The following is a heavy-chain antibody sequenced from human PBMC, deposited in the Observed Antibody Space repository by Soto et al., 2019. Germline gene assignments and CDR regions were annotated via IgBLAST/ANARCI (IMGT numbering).Heavy chain of an antibody. V-gene: IGHV3-74*01. J-gene: IGHJ4*02. CDR3: ARDLVAVAGTGH. Sequence: GGSLRLSCAASGFSFSSYWMHWVRQVPGKGLVWVSRINSDGSSTSYADSVKGRFTISRDNAKNTLYLQMNSLRAEDTAVYYCARDLVAVAGTGHWGQGTLVTVSS. D-gene: IGHD6-19*01. CDR2: INSDGSST. CDR1: GFSFSSYW.